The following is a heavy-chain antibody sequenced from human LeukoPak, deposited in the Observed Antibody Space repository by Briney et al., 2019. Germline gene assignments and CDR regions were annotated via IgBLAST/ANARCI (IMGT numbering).Heavy chain of an antibody. J-gene: IGHJ4*02. CDR3: ARDGYYYDSSGYYFVRYYFDY. Sequence: GGSLRLSCAASGFTLSTYAMSWVRQTPGKGLEWVAATSSSDAGTYHADSVRGRFTISRDNSKNTLYLQMNSLRAEDTAVYYCARDGYYYDSSGYYFVRYYFDYWGQGTLVTVSS. CDR1: GFTLSTYA. D-gene: IGHD3-22*01. CDR2: TSSSDAGT. V-gene: IGHV3-23*01.